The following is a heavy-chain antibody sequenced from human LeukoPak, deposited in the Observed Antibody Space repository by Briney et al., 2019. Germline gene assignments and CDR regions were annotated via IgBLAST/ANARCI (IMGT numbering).Heavy chain of an antibody. Sequence: SETLSLTCTVSGGSISSSSYYWGWIRQPPGKGLEWIGSIYYSGSTYYNPSLKSRVTISVDTSKNQFSLKLSSVTAADTAVYYCARHRGLGHGYGSGSYHTLLDYWGQGTLVTVSS. V-gene: IGHV4-39*01. J-gene: IGHJ4*02. CDR3: ARHRGLGHGYGSGSYHTLLDY. CDR2: IYYSGST. CDR1: GGSISSSSYY. D-gene: IGHD3-10*01.